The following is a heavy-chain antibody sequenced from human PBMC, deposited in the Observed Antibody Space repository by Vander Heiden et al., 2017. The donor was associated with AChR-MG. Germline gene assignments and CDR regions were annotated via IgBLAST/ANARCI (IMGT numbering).Heavy chain of an antibody. CDR3: ARHPVVVVPAAMGDAPDY. V-gene: IGHV3-30-3*01. D-gene: IGHD2-2*01. J-gene: IGHJ4*02. Sequence: AIQIGGPLCALRVASGLTFSSYAMHWVRQAPGKGLEWVAVISYDGSNKYYADSVKGRFTISRDNSKNTLYLQMNSLRAEDTAVYYCARHPVVVVPAAMGDAPDYWGQGTLITVSS. CDR1: GLTFSSYA. CDR2: ISYDGSNK.